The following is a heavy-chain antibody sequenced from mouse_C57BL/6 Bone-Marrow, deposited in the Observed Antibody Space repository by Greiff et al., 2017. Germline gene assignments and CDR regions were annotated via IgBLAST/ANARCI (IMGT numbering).Heavy chain of an antibody. CDR2: IYPGSGST. J-gene: IGHJ3*01. CDR3: ASGGYDYDRGFAY. D-gene: IGHD2-4*01. CDR1: GYTFTSYW. Sequence: QVQLQQPGAELVKPGASVTMSCKASGYTFTSYWITWVKQRPGQGLEWIGDIYPGSGSTNYNEKFKSKATLTVDTSSSTAYMQLSSLTSEDSAVYYCASGGYDYDRGFAYWGQGTLVTVSA. V-gene: IGHV1-55*01.